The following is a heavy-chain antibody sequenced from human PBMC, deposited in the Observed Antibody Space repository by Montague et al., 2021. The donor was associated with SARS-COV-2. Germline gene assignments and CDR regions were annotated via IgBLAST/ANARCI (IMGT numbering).Heavy chain of an antibody. CDR3: ARIPVGSKYYFDF. Sequence: CAISGDSVSSNIATWNWIRQSPSRGLEWLRRTYYRSKWYNDYAESVKSRITIDPDTSKHQFSLHLNSVTPEDTAVYYCARIPVGSKYYFDFWGQGTLVTVSS. D-gene: IGHD2-2*01. CDR2: TYYRSKWYN. J-gene: IGHJ4*02. V-gene: IGHV6-1*01. CDR1: GDSVSSNIAT.